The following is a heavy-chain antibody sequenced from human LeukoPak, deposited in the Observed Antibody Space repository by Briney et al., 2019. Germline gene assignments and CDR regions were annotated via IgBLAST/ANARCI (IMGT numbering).Heavy chain of an antibody. V-gene: IGHV3-7*01. D-gene: IGHD5-18*01. CDR1: GFTFSTYW. J-gene: IGHJ4*02. Sequence: GGSLRLSCAASGFTFSTYWMSWVRQAPGKGLEWVANIKQDGGEKYYVDSVKGRFTISRDNAKNSLYLQMNSPRTEDTAVYYCARHLSGITGYTYGRGIDYWGQGTLLTVSS. CDR3: ARHLSGITGYTYGRGIDY. CDR2: IKQDGGEK.